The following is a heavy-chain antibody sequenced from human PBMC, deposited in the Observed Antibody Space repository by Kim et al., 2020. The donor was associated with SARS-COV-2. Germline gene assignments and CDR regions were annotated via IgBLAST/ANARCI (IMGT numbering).Heavy chain of an antibody. V-gene: IGHV3-30*04. J-gene: IGHJ4*02. Sequence: GGSLRLSCATSGFAFSDSPLHWVRQSPGTGLEWVALISSDGTQKNYANSVRGRFTISRDISKRTLFLQMNSLRPEDTAVYYCATDWAAFSSGTYVFDFWCRGTLVTVSS. D-gene: IGHD3-10*01. CDR1: GFAFSDSP. CDR3: ATDWAAFSSGTYVFDF. CDR2: ISSDGTQK.